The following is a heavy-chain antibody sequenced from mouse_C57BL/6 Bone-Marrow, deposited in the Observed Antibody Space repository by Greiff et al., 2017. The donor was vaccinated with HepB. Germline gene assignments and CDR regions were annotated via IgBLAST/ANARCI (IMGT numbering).Heavy chain of an antibody. D-gene: IGHD2-2*01. CDR1: GFSLTSYG. J-gene: IGHJ3*01. CDR2: IWSGGST. Sequence: QVQLKESGPGLVQPSQSLSITCTVSGFSLTSYGLHWVRQSPGKGLEWLGVIWSGGSTDYNAAFISRLSISKDNSKSQVFFKMNSLQADDTAIYYCAGFYYGYDGGFAYWGQGTLVTVSA. CDR3: AGFYYGYDGGFAY. V-gene: IGHV2-2*01.